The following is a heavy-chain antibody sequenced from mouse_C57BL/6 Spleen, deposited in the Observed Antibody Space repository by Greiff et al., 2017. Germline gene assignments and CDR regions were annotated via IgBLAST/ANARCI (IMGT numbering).Heavy chain of an antibody. CDR2: IRLKSDNYAT. CDR1: GFTFSNYW. Sequence: DVKLQESGGGLVQPGGSMKLSCVASGFTFSNYWMNWVRQSPEKGLEWVAQIRLKSDNYATHYAESVKGRFTISRDDSKSNVYLQMNNLRAEDTRVYYCTPYYAMDYWGQGTSVTVSS. CDR3: TPYYAMDY. V-gene: IGHV6-3*01. J-gene: IGHJ4*01.